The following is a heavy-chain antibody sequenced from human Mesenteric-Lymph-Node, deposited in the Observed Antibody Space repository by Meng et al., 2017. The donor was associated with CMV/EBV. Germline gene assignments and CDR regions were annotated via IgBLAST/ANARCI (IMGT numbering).Heavy chain of an antibody. Sequence: AAGYSFTDYYLRWVRQAPGQGLEWMGWINTNSGSPMYDQDFTGRFVFSVDTAVNTAHLEITSLRADDTAVYFCAREGVSGFDSYFDYWGQGTLVTVSS. J-gene: IGHJ4*02. V-gene: IGHV7-4-1*02. CDR2: INTNSGSP. CDR1: GYSFTDYY. CDR3: AREGVSGFDSYFDY. D-gene: IGHD5-12*01.